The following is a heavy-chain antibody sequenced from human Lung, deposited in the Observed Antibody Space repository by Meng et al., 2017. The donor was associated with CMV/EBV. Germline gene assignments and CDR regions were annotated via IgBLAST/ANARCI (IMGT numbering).Heavy chain of an antibody. CDR2: FYYRGNS. J-gene: IGHJ4*02. CDR3: ARGSYLAVEG. V-gene: IGHV4-59*01. CDR1: GCSINSYY. Sequence: HVRLSDSAPGLVTPSEDLSLTCTVSGCSINSYYWSLIRQPSGQGLEWLGYFYYRGNSNYNPSLKSRVTISVDTSKNLFSLNLTSVTAADAALYYCARGSYLAVEGWGLGTLVTVSS. D-gene: IGHD2-21*01.